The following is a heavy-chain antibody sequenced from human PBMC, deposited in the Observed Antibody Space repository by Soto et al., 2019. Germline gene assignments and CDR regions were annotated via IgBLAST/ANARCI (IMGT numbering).Heavy chain of an antibody. CDR2: ISGYNGDT. J-gene: IGHJ6*02. V-gene: IGHV1-18*01. CDR3: AKNGQPPYYYYGMDV. CDR1: GYTFTRYG. D-gene: IGHD2-8*01. Sequence: QGKLVQSGGEVKKPGASVKVSCKASGYTFTRYGISWVRQAPGQGLEWMGWISGYNGDTKYAQKFQGRVTMTVDTSTTTAYMELRSLTSDDRAVYYCAKNGQPPYYYYGMDVWGQGTMVTVSS.